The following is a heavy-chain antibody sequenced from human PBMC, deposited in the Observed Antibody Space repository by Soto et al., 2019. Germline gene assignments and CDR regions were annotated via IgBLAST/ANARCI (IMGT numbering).Heavy chain of an antibody. CDR1: GGTFSTYP. CDR3: ARGGDGSGSESVFDV. V-gene: IGHV1-69*02. CDR2: TIPILDIT. Sequence: QVQLVQSGAVVKKPGSSMKVSCKTSGGTFSTYPITWVRQAPRHGLEWMGRTIPILDITDYAQKFQGRVTINADKATTRAYMELSSLIFEDTAVYYCARGGDGSGSESVFDVWGQGTMVTVSS. J-gene: IGHJ3*01. D-gene: IGHD3-22*01.